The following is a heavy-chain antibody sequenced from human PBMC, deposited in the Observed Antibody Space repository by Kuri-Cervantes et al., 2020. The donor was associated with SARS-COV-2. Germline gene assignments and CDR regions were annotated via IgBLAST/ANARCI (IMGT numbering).Heavy chain of an antibody. CDR2: IKQDGSEK. D-gene: IGHD4-17*01. CDR1: GFTVSSNY. CDR3: AKDQTTAPRRAFDI. V-gene: IGHV3-7*01. J-gene: IGHJ3*02. Sequence: GESLKISCAASGFTVSSNYMSWVRQAPGKGLEWVANIKQDGSEKYYVDSVKGRFTISRDNAKNSLYLQMNSLRAEDTAVYYCAKDQTTAPRRAFDIRGQGTMVTVSS.